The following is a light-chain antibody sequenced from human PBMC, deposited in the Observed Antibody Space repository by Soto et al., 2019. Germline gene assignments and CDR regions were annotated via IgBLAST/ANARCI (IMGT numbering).Light chain of an antibody. CDR1: SSDVGSYNL. V-gene: IGLV2-14*02. CDR3: SSDTSTSAVL. Sequence: QSALTQPASVSGSPGQSITISCTGTSSDVGSYNLVSWYQQHPGKAPKLMIYEGSKRPSGVSNRFSGSKSGNTASLTISGLQAEDEADYYCSSDTSTSAVLFGGGTKVTVL. J-gene: IGLJ2*01. CDR2: EGS.